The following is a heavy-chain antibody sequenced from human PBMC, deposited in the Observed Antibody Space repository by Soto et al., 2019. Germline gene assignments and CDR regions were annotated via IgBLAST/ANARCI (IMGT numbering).Heavy chain of an antibody. V-gene: IGHV4-34*01. J-gene: IGHJ6*02. Sequence: SETLSLTCAVYGGSFSGYYWSWIRQPPEKGLEWIGEINHSGSTNYNPSLKSRVTISVDTSKNQFSLKLSSVTAADTAVYYCAREKGILGDYYGMHVWGAGTTLTV. CDR2: INHSGST. D-gene: IGHD3-10*01. CDR3: AREKGILGDYYGMHV. CDR1: GGSFSGYY.